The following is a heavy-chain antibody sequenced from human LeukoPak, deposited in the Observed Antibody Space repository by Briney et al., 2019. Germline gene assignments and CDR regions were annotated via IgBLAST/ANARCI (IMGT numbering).Heavy chain of an antibody. D-gene: IGHD6-19*01. CDR2: INQDGSEK. CDR1: GFTFSSYC. J-gene: IGHJ6*02. CDR3: AREERMAVAGRTYYYYGMDV. Sequence: PGGSLRLSCAASGFTFSSYCMSWVRQAPGKGLEWVANINQDGSEKYYVDSVKGQFSISRDNAKSSLYLQMNSLRAEDTAVYYCAREERMAVAGRTYYYYGMDVWGQGTTVTVSS. V-gene: IGHV3-7*01.